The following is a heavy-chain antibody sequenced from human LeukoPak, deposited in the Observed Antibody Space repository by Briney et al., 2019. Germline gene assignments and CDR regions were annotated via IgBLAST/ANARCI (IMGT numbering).Heavy chain of an antibody. CDR3: ARDWYHAIDY. V-gene: IGHV3-74*03. J-gene: IGHJ4*02. Sequence: PGGSLRLSCAASEFSFSTTWMHWVRQPPGQGLVWAARITSDRTSTSYAESVKGRYTISRDNAKNTLYLQMNSLRAEDTAVYYCARDWYHAIDYWGQGILVTVSS. CDR1: EFSFSTTW. D-gene: IGHD2-2*01. CDR2: ITSDRTST.